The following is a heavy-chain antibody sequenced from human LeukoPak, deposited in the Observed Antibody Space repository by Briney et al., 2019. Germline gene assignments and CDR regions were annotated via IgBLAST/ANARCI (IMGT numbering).Heavy chain of an antibody. CDR2: IRYDGSSK. J-gene: IGHJ4*02. D-gene: IGHD4-17*01. Sequence: GGSLRLSCAASGFTFSNYVIHWVRQPPGKGLEWVSLIRYDGSSKYYADSVRGRFTISRDNSKNTRYLQMNSLRAEDTAVYYCARYSGNYGLDYWGQGTLVTVSS. CDR3: ARYSGNYGLDY. CDR1: GFTFSNYV. V-gene: IGHV3-30*02.